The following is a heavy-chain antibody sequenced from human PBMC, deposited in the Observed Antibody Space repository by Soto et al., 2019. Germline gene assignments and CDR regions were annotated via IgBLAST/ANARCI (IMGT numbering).Heavy chain of an antibody. CDR1: GFTFSDHY. CDR3: ARVAGYLYYYYMDV. D-gene: IGHD5-18*01. V-gene: IGHV3-72*01. J-gene: IGHJ6*03. Sequence: GGSLRLSCAASGFTFSDHYMDWVRQAPGKGLEWVGRTRNKANSYTTEYAASVKGRFTISRDDSKNSLYLQMDSLKTEDTAVYYCARVAGYLYYYYMDVWGKGTTVTVSS. CDR2: TRNKANSYTT.